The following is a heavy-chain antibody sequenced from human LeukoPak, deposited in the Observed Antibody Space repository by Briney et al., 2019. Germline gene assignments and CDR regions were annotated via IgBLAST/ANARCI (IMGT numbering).Heavy chain of an antibody. V-gene: IGHV1-18*04. CDR2: ISAYNGNT. CDR1: GYTFTGYY. D-gene: IGHD6-19*01. Sequence: GASVKVSCKASGYTFTGYYMHWVRQAPGQGLEWMGWISAYNGNTNYAQKLQGRVTMTTDTSTSTAYMELRSLRSDDTAVYYCARVGSGWYDYWGQGTLVTVSS. CDR3: ARVGSGWYDY. J-gene: IGHJ4*02.